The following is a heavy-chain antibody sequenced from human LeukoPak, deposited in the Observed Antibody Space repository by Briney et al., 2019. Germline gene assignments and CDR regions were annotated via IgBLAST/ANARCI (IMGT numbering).Heavy chain of an antibody. J-gene: IGHJ4*02. D-gene: IGHD5-24*01. Sequence: GGSLRLSCAASGFTFSSYAMHWVRQAPGKGLEYVSAISSNGGSTYYANSVKGRFTISRDNSKNTLYLQMGSLRAEDMAVYYCARDAGGDGYYFDYWGQGTLVTVSS. CDR1: GFTFSSYA. CDR3: ARDAGGDGYYFDY. V-gene: IGHV3-64*01. CDR2: ISSNGGST.